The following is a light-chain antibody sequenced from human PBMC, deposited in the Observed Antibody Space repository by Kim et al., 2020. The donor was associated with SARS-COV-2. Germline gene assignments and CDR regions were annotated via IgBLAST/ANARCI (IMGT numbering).Light chain of an antibody. V-gene: IGLV3-1*01. CDR3: QEWDSSTSYV. CDR2: KDS. CDR1: DRGDKV. Sequence: VSPQQKSSITCSGEDRGDKVACCYQQKTGRSPVMVIYKDSKRPSGIPQRFSGSNSGNTAPLTISGTQAMDEADYYCQEWDSSTSYVFGTGTKVTVL. J-gene: IGLJ1*01.